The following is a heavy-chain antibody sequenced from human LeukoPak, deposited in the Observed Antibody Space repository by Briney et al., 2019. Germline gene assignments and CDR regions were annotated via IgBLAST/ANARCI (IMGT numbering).Heavy chain of an antibody. V-gene: IGHV4-38-2*02. CDR2: IYHSGST. D-gene: IGHD3-10*02. J-gene: IGHJ3*02. Sequence: SETLSLTCAVSGYSISSGYYWGWIRQPPGKGLEWIGSIYHSGSTYYNPSLKSRVTISVDTSKNQFSLKLSSVTAADTAVYYCAREHATMNGDHCAFDIWGQGTMVTVSS. CDR3: AREHATMNGDHCAFDI. CDR1: GYSISSGYY.